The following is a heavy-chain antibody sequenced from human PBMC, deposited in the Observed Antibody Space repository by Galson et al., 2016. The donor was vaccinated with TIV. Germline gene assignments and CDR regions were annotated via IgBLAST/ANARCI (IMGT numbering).Heavy chain of an antibody. CDR1: GYTLSTYY. CDR2: IDPSVGSI. CDR3: ARRFYFDY. Sequence: SVKVSCKASGYTLSTYYMHWLRQAPGQGLEWMGIIDPSVGSITYSQKFQGRVTMTSDTSTSTVYMELTSLKSEDTAVYYCARRFYFDYWGQGTLVTVSS. V-gene: IGHV1-46*01. J-gene: IGHJ4*02.